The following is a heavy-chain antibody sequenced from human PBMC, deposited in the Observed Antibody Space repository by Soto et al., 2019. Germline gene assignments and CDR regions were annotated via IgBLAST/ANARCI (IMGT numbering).Heavy chain of an antibody. D-gene: IGHD3-9*01. V-gene: IGHV4-31*03. Sequence: SETLSLTCSVSGASIGTNGYYWGWLRLHQGNSLEWIGNIYDSGSTYYNPSLKSRLTISLESSKRQFLLNLTSVTAADTAVYYCARAPYYDFLTGSVIRGGRYFDNWGQGTRVT. CDR2: IYDSGST. J-gene: IGHJ4*02. CDR1: GASIGTNGYY. CDR3: ARAPYYDFLTGSVIRGGRYFDN.